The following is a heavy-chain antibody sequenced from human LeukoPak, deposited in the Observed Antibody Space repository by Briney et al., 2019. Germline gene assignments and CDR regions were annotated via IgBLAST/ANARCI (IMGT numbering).Heavy chain of an antibody. Sequence: GGSLRLSCAASGFTFSSYGMSWVRQAPGKGLEWVSAVSGSGGTTYYADSVKGRFTISRDNSKNTLYLQMNSLRAEDTAVYYCAKGVVVAATAIAFGIWGQGTMVTVSS. CDR2: VSGSGGTT. J-gene: IGHJ3*02. D-gene: IGHD2-15*01. CDR3: AKGVVVAATAIAFGI. CDR1: GFTFSSYG. V-gene: IGHV3-23*01.